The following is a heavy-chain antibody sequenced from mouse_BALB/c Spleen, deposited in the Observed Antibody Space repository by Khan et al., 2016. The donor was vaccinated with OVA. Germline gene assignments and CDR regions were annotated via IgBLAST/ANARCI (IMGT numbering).Heavy chain of an antibody. CDR1: GYSITTDYA. J-gene: IGHJ1*01. D-gene: IGHD1-1*01. V-gene: IGHV3-2*02. CDR2: ISYSGST. Sequence: EVQLVESGPGLVKPSQSLSLTCTVTGYSITTDYAWNWIRQFPGNKLEWMGYISYSGSTSYHPSLKSRFSIIRDTSKNQFFLQLNSVTTEDTATYFCARRYYYGHWYFDVWGAGTTVTVSS. CDR3: ARRYYYGHWYFDV.